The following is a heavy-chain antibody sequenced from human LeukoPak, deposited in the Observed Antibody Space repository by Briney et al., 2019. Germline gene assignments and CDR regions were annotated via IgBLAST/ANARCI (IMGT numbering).Heavy chain of an antibody. CDR2: INPNSGGT. V-gene: IGHV1-2*02. CDR1: GYTFTGYY. D-gene: IGHD1-26*01. Sequence: ASVKVSCKTSGYTFTGYYIHWVRQAPGQGLEWMGWINPNSGGTNYAQKFQGRVTMTRDTSISTAYMELSRLRSDDTAVYYCARVIIGGSSSHHYFDYWGQGTLVTVSS. CDR3: ARVIIGGSSSHHYFDY. J-gene: IGHJ4*02.